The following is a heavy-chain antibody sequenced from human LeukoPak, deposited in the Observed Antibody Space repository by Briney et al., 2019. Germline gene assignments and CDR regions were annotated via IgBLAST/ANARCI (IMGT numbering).Heavy chain of an antibody. CDR1: GGSISSYY. D-gene: IGHD5-18*01. CDR2: VYYSGNT. Sequence: PSETVSLTCTVSGGSISSYYWSWIRQPPGKGLEWIGYVYYSGNTNDNPPLKSRVTISLDTSKNQLSLKLSSVTAADTAVYYCARHGISAYSYATFDYWGQGTLVTVSS. CDR3: ARHGISAYSYATFDY. J-gene: IGHJ4*02. V-gene: IGHV4-59*08.